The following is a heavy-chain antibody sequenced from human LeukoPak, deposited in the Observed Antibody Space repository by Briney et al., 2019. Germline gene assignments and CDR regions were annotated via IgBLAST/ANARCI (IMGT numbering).Heavy chain of an antibody. D-gene: IGHD6-19*01. J-gene: IGHJ4*02. CDR1: GFTFNSLA. Sequence: GGSLRLSCAASGFTFNSLAMQWVRGAPGKGLEYVSGTSTNGGTTYYANSVKGRFTVSSDNSKNTLYLQMGSLRAEDMAVYYCARAGSGYSNGWYDYWGQGTLVTVSS. CDR3: ARAGSGYSNGWYDY. V-gene: IGHV3-64*01. CDR2: TSTNGGTT.